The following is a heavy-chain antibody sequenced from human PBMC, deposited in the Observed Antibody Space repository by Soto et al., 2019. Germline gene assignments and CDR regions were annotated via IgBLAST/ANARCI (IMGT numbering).Heavy chain of an antibody. J-gene: IGHJ6*02. Sequence: EVQLLESGGGLVQPGGSLRLSCAASGFTFSSYAMSWVRQAPGKGLEWVSAISGGGGSTYYADSVKGRFTISRDNSENTLYLQMNSLRAEDTAVYYCAKGARNDYYYYAMDVWGQGTTVTVSS. V-gene: IGHV3-23*01. CDR1: GFTFSSYA. CDR3: AKGARNDYYYYAMDV. D-gene: IGHD2-15*01. CDR2: ISGGGGST.